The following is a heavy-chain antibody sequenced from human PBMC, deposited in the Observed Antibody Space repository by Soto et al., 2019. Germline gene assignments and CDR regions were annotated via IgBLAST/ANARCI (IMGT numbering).Heavy chain of an antibody. CDR1: GFTFSSYA. CDR2: ISYDGSNK. Sequence: GGSLRLSCAASGFTFSSYAMHWVRQAPGKGLEWVAVISYDGSNKYYADSVKGRFTISRDNSKNTLYLQMNSLRAEDTAVYYCARNWNYFDYWGQGTLVTVSS. CDR3: ARNWNYFDY. V-gene: IGHV3-30-3*01. D-gene: IGHD1-1*01. J-gene: IGHJ4*02.